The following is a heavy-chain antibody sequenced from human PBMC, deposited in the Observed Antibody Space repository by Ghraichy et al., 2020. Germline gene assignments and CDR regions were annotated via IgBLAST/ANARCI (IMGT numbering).Heavy chain of an antibody. Sequence: ASVKVSCKASGYTFTNYGISWVRQAPGQGLEWMGYISAHNGNTNYLQKFQGRVTMTTDTSTSTAYIELRSLRSDDTAVYYCARDLELYYYGSGMGYWGQGTLVSVSS. CDR1: GYTFTNYG. D-gene: IGHD3-10*01. CDR3: ARDLELYYYGSGMGY. J-gene: IGHJ4*02. V-gene: IGHV1-18*01. CDR2: ISAHNGNT.